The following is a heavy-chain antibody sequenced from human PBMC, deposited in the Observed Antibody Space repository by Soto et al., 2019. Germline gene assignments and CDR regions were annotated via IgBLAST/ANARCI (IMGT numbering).Heavy chain of an antibody. CDR1: GASISSRSYY. CDR2: IHSSGST. D-gene: IGHD2-21*02. V-gene: IGHV4-39*01. Sequence: PAPRSLTCTVTGASISSRSYYWGCIRHPPGKGLEWSGSIHSSGSTDNNPSLRSRVSMSMETSKDQFYVKLKSVTAADTALYFCARQRTSVVTRDDFDVWGPGSLVTVS. CDR3: ARQRTSVVTRDDFDV. J-gene: IGHJ4*02.